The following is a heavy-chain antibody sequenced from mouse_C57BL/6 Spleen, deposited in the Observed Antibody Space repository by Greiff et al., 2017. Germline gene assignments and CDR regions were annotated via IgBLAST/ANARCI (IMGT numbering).Heavy chain of an antibody. Sequence: VQLQQSGPVLVKPGASVKMSCKASGYTFTDYYMNWVKQSHGKSLEWIGVINPYNGGTSYNQKFKGKATLTVDKSSSTAYMERNSLTSEDSAVYYCARREDYGSRDYWGQGTTRTVAS. CDR3: ARREDYGSRDY. D-gene: IGHD1-1*01. CDR2: INPYNGGT. J-gene: IGHJ2*01. V-gene: IGHV1-19*01. CDR1: GYTFTDYY.